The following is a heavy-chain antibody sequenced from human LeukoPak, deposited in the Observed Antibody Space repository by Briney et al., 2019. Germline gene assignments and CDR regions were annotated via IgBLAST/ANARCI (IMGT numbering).Heavy chain of an antibody. CDR3: VKGSLYSSGCYDY. CDR1: GFTFRSYA. Sequence: GGSLRLSCAASGFTFRSYAMNWVRQVPGKGLDWASGISGSGVGTYYADSVKGRFTISRDNSNNTLFLQMNSLRAEDTAVYYCVKGSLYSSGCYDYWGQGTLVSVSA. CDR2: ISGSGVGT. V-gene: IGHV3-23*01. J-gene: IGHJ4*02. D-gene: IGHD6-19*01.